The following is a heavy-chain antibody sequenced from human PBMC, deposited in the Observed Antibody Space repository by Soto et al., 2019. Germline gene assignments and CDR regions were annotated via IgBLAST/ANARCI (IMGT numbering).Heavy chain of an antibody. Sequence: PGESLKISCKGSGYSFTSYWIGWVRQMPGKGLEWMGIIYPGDSDTRYSPSFQGQVTISADKSISTAYLQWSSLKASDTAMYYCAKISSPSSSYSYSYMDVWGKGTRVTVPS. CDR2: IYPGDSDT. D-gene: IGHD6-6*01. V-gene: IGHV5-51*01. CDR1: GYSFTSYW. CDR3: AKISSPSSSYSYSYMDV. J-gene: IGHJ6*03.